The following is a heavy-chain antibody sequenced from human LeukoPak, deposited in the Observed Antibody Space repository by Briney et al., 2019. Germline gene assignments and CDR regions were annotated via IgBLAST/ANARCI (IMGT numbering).Heavy chain of an antibody. D-gene: IGHD6-19*01. CDR1: GFTFSSYG. J-gene: IGHJ4*02. CDR2: ISGSGGST. V-gene: IGHV3-23*01. Sequence: GGSLRLSCAASGFTFSSYGMSWVRQAPGKGLEWVSAISGSGGSTYYADSVKGRFTISRDNSKNTLYLQMNSLRAEDTAVYYCAKDALTGIAVAGGFDYWGQGTLVTVSS. CDR3: AKDALTGIAVAGGFDY.